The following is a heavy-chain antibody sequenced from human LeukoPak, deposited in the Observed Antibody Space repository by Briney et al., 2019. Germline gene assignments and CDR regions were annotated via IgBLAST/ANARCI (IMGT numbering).Heavy chain of an antibody. CDR1: GFAFSSYW. D-gene: IGHD2-15*01. J-gene: IGHJ4*02. CDR3: VRDGHGGSGSY. CDR2: INTDGTTT. Sequence: GRSLRLSCAASGFAFSSYWMHWVRQDPGKGLVWVSRINTDGTTTVYADSVRGRFTISRDNAKNTLYLQMNRLRGEDTAVYYCVRDGHGGSGSYWGQGTLVTVSS. V-gene: IGHV3-74*01.